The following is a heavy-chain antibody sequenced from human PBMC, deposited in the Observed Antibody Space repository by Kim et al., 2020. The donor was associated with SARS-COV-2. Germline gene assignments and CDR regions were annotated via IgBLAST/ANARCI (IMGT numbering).Heavy chain of an antibody. CDR1: GYSISSGYY. Sequence: SETRSLTCTVSGYSISSGYYWGWIRQPPGKGLEWIGSIYHSGSTYYNPSLKSRVTISVDTSKNQFSLKLSSVTAADTAVYYCARAPAVATGGNWFDPWGQGTLVTVSS. D-gene: IGHD6-19*01. J-gene: IGHJ5*02. CDR2: IYHSGST. V-gene: IGHV4-38-2*02. CDR3: ARAPAVATGGNWFDP.